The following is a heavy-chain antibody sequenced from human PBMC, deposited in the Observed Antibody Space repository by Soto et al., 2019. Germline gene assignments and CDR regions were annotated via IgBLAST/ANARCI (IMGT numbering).Heavy chain of an antibody. CDR3: AHSGHSTYYFDN. J-gene: IGHJ4*02. D-gene: IGHD3-3*01. V-gene: IGHV3-30-3*01. CDR1: GFTFSNYA. Sequence: QVQLVESGGGVVQPGRSLRLSCAASGFTFSNYAMHWVRLAPGKGLEWVAVISFDGSNGYYANSVKGRFTISRDNSKNTLYLQMDSLRAEDTAVYYWAHSGHSTYYFDNWGQGTLVTVSS. CDR2: ISFDGSNG.